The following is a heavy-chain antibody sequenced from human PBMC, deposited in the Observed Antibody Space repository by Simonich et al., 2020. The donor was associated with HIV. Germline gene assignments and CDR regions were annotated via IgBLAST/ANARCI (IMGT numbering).Heavy chain of an antibody. CDR3: AKDKSGYYGSGTLDY. CDR2: ISWNSGSI. D-gene: IGHD3-10*01. V-gene: IGHV3-9*01. CDR1: GFNFDDYA. J-gene: IGHJ4*02. Sequence: EVQLVGSGGGLVQPGRSLRLSCAASGFNFDDYAMHWVRQAPGNGLEWVSGISWNSGSIGYADSVKGRFTISRDNAKNSLYLQMNSLRAEDTALYYCAKDKSGYYGSGTLDYWGQGTLVTVSS.